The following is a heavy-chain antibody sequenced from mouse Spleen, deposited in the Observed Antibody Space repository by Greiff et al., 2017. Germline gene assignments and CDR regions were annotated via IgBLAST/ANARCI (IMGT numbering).Heavy chain of an antibody. CDR2: IDPSDSET. CDR3: ASNYGSSPHYYAMDY. D-gene: IGHD1-1*01. CDR1: GYTFTSYW. J-gene: IGHJ4*01. V-gene: IGHV1-52*01. Sequence: VQLQQPGAELVRPGSSVKLSCKASGYTFTSYWMHWVKQRPIQGLEWIGNIDPSDSETHYNQKFKDKATLTVDKSSSTAYMQLSSLTSEDSAVYYCASNYGSSPHYYAMDYWGQGTSVTVSS.